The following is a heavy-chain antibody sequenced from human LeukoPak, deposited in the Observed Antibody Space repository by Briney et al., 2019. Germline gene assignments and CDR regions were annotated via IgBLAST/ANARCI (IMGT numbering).Heavy chain of an antibody. CDR2: IYYTET. D-gene: IGHD3-10*01. CDR3: ATFKTYYYGSGSYYNVPGYFDY. Sequence: SETLSLTCTVSGGSVSNYYWSWIRQSPGKGLEWIGYIYYTETSYNPSLKSRVTISADTSKNQFSLKLYSVTAADTAVYYCATFKTYYYGSGSYYNVPGYFDYWGQGTLVTVSS. J-gene: IGHJ4*02. V-gene: IGHV4-59*02. CDR1: GGSVSNYY.